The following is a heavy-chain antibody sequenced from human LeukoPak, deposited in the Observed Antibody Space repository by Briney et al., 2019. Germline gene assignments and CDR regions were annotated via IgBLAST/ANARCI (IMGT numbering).Heavy chain of an antibody. Sequence: GGSLRLSCAASGFTFGLYAMNWVRQAPGKGLEWISYINSGGDDIHYAASVRGRFTISRDDARNTLYLQLSSLRAEDTAVYYCARDTIQPGLIDDWGQGTLVTVSS. J-gene: IGHJ4*02. V-gene: IGHV3-21*05. D-gene: IGHD2-2*01. CDR2: INSGGDDI. CDR3: ARDTIQPGLIDD. CDR1: GFTFGLYA.